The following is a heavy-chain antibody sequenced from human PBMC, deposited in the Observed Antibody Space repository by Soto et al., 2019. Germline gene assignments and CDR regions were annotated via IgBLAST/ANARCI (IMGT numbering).Heavy chain of an antibody. Sequence: QVQLVQSGAEVKKPGSSVKVSCKASGGTFSSYAISWVRQAPGQGLEWMGGIIHIFGTANYAQKFQGRVTITPDESTSTAYMELSSLRSEDTAVYYCARNPLRCYGGDCYSAVAYYYYGMDVWGQGTTVTVSS. D-gene: IGHD2-21*02. J-gene: IGHJ6*02. CDR3: ARNPLRCYGGDCYSAVAYYYYGMDV. V-gene: IGHV1-69*01. CDR2: IIHIFGTA. CDR1: GGTFSSYA.